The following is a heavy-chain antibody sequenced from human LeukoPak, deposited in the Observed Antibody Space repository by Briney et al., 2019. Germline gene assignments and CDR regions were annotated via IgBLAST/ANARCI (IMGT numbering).Heavy chain of an antibody. Sequence: SQTLALTCTVSGGSISSGCYDWGWIRQQPGKGLKLIGYMHYSGSTHYDPSLKSRFTISVHTSKNQFSLKLSSVTAADTAVYYCARAGKQQLPHYRGQGTLVTVSS. V-gene: IGHV4-31*03. J-gene: IGHJ4*02. CDR3: ARAGKQQLPHY. D-gene: IGHD6-13*01. CDR2: MHYSGST. CDR1: GGSISSGCYD.